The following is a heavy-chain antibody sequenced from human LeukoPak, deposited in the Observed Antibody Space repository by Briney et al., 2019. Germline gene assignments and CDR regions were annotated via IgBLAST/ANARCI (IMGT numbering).Heavy chain of an antibody. CDR3: ARDKDIVVVVAATRYYYYYMDV. V-gene: IGHV3-7*01. Sequence: GGSLRLSCAASGFTFSSYWMSWVRQAPGKGLEWVDNIKQDGSQKYYVDSVKGRFTISRDNAKNSLYLQMNSLRAEDTAVYYCARDKDIVVVVAATRYYYYYMDVWGKGTTVTVSS. CDR1: GFTFSSYW. D-gene: IGHD2-15*01. J-gene: IGHJ6*03. CDR2: IKQDGSQK.